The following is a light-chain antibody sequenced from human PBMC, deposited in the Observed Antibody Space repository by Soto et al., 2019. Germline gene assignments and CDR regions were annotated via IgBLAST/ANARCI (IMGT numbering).Light chain of an antibody. J-gene: IGLJ1*01. Sequence: QSVLTQPPSASGSLGQSVTISCTGTSSDVGAYKYVSWYQQHPGKAPKLIIYEVSERPSGVPDRFSGSKSGNTASLTVSGLQAEEEADYYCNSYTGTSNVFGTGTKVTVL. CDR1: SSDVGAYKY. CDR3: NSYTGTSNV. V-gene: IGLV2-8*01. CDR2: EVS.